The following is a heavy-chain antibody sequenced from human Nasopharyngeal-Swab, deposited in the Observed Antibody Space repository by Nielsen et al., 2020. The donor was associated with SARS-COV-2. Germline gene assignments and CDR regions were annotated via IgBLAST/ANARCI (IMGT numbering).Heavy chain of an antibody. D-gene: IGHD6-13*01. J-gene: IGHJ6*03. CDR1: GGSISSYS. CDR2: IYYSGST. V-gene: IGHV4-59*01. CDR3: ARTAGYYYMDV. Sequence: TCAVSGGSISSYSWSWIRLPPGKGLEWIGYIYYSGSTNYSPSLKSRVTISVDTSKNQFSLKLNSVTAADTAVYYCARTAGYYYMDVWGKGTTVTVSS.